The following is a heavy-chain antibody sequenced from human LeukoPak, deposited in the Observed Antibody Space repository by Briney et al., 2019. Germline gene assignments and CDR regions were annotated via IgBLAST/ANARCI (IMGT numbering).Heavy chain of an antibody. J-gene: IGHJ6*03. V-gene: IGHV4-59*01. CDR3: ARGGGYSSSWIHYYYYYMDV. CDR2: IYYSGST. D-gene: IGHD6-13*01. CDR1: GGSISSYY. Sequence: PSETLSLTCTVSGGSISSYYWSWIRQPPGKGLEWIGYIYYSGSTNYNPSLKSRVTISVDTSKNQFSLKLSSVTAADTAVYYCARGGGYSSSWIHYYYYYMDVWGKGTTVTVSS.